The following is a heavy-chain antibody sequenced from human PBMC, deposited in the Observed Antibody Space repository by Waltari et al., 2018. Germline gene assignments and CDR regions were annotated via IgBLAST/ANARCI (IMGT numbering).Heavy chain of an antibody. D-gene: IGHD2-2*01. Sequence: QVQLQESGPGLVKPSETLSLTCTVSGGSISSYYWNWNRQPPGKGLEWIGSIYHSGSTYYNPSLKSRVTISVDTSKNQFSLKLSSVTAADTAVYYCARWGVYCSSTSCYNWFDPWGQGTLVTVSS. CDR3: ARWGVYCSSTSCYNWFDP. J-gene: IGHJ5*02. V-gene: IGHV4-59*08. CDR1: GGSISSYY. CDR2: IYHSGST.